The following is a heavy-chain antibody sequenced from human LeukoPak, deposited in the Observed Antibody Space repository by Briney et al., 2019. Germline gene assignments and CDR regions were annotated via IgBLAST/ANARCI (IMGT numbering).Heavy chain of an antibody. V-gene: IGHV3-48*04. Sequence: GGSLRLSCAASGFTFSSYSMNWVRQAPGKGLEWVSYISSSSSTIYYADSVKGRFTISRDNAKNSLFLQLNSLRVEDRAVYYCARERRSAGSFDYWGRGTLVTVSS. CDR1: GFTFSSYS. CDR2: ISSSSSTI. CDR3: ARERRSAGSFDY. D-gene: IGHD3-10*01. J-gene: IGHJ4*02.